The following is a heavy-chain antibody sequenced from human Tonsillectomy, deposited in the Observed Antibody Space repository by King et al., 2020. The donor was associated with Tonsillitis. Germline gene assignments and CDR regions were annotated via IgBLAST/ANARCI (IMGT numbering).Heavy chain of an antibody. Sequence: VQLQESGPGLVKPSETLSLTCTVSGGSISSYYWSWIRQPPGKGLEWIGYIYYSGSTNYNPSLKSRVTISVDTSKNQFSLKLSAVTASITAVYYCARGGGVILTGSSVDYWGQGTLVTVSS. J-gene: IGHJ4*02. CDR3: ARGGGVILTGSSVDY. V-gene: IGHV4-59*01. D-gene: IGHD3-9*01. CDR1: GGSISSYY. CDR2: IYYSGST.